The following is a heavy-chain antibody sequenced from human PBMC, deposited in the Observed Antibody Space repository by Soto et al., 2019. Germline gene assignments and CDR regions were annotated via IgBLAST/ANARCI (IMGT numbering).Heavy chain of an antibody. CDR3: TRGPRVSSIGTGAY. V-gene: IGHV3-74*01. CDR1: GFIFKMYY. CDR2: INDEGNNA. J-gene: IGHJ4*02. D-gene: IGHD1-26*01. Sequence: PGGSLRLSCEASGFIFKMYYLHWVRQTPGKGPVWVARINDEGNNATYADSVKGRFTISRDNAKNTLYLQMDGLRVDDTGLYYCTRGPRVSSIGTGAYWVQGSLVTVSS.